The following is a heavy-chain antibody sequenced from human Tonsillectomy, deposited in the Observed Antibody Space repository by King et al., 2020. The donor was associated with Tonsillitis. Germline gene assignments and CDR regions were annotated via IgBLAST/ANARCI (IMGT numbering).Heavy chain of an antibody. J-gene: IGHJ6*02. CDR3: AKDRDFWSPHGMDV. V-gene: IGHV3-23*04. D-gene: IGHD3-3*01. Sequence: VQLVESGGGLIQPGGSLRLSCAASGFTFSSYAMNWVRQAPGEGLEWGSGISGSGGSTYYADSVKGRFAISRDNSKNTLYLQMNSLRAEDTAVYYCAKDRDFWSPHGMDVWGQGTTVTVSS. CDR2: ISGSGGST. CDR1: GFTFSSYA.